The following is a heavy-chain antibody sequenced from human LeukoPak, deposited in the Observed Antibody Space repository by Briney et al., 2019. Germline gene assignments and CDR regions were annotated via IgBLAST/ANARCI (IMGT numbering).Heavy chain of an antibody. D-gene: IGHD5-24*01. CDR1: GGSFSGYY. Sequence: SETLSLTCAVYGGSFSGYYWSWIRQPPGKGLEWIGEINHSGSPNYYPSLKSRVTISVDTSKNQFSLKLSSVTAADTAVYYCARDGPLDGYNFRADAFAIWGQGTMVTVSS. CDR2: INHSGSP. J-gene: IGHJ3*02. V-gene: IGHV4-34*01. CDR3: ARDGPLDGYNFRADAFAI.